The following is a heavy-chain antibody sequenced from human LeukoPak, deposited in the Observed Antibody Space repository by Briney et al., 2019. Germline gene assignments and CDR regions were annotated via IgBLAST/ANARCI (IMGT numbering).Heavy chain of an antibody. Sequence: GGSLRLSCAASGITVRTNYMSWVRQAPGKGLEWVSIIYSGGATFYADSVKGRFTISRENSKDTLWLQMNSLRAEDAAVYYCARLHYDVLTGPFDYWGQGTLVTVSS. D-gene: IGHD3-9*01. CDR3: ARLHYDVLTGPFDY. CDR2: IYSGGAT. J-gene: IGHJ4*02. CDR1: GITVRTNY. V-gene: IGHV3-66*04.